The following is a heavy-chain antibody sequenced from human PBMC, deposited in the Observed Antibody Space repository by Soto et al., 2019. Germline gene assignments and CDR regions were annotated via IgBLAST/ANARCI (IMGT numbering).Heavy chain of an antibody. D-gene: IGHD5-18*01. J-gene: IGHJ4*02. Sequence: GASVKVSCKASGYTFASYGISWVRQAPGQGLEWMGWISAYNGNTNYAHKLQGRVTMTTETSTTTAYLELRSLRSGDTAVYYCARAVGYSYVFDYWAQGTLVIGSS. V-gene: IGHV1-18*01. CDR2: ISAYNGNT. CDR1: GYTFASYG. CDR3: ARAVGYSYVFDY.